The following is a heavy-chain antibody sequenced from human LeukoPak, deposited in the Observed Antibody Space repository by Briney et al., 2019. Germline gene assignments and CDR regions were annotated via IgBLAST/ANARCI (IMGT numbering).Heavy chain of an antibody. CDR1: GFTFSSYA. Sequence: PGGSLRLSCAASGFTFSSYAMHWVRQAPGKGLEWVAVISYDGSNKYYADSVKGRFTISRDNSKNTLYLQMNSLRAEDTAVYYCARMFGGYSYGYEDTTGYWGQGTLVTVSS. CDR2: ISYDGSNK. J-gene: IGHJ4*02. V-gene: IGHV3-30-3*01. CDR3: ARMFGGYSYGYEDTTGY. D-gene: IGHD5-18*01.